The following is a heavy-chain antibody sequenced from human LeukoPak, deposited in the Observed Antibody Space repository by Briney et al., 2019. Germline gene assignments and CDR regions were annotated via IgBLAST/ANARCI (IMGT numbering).Heavy chain of an antibody. D-gene: IGHD3-3*01. CDR2: INHSGST. Sequence: PSETLSLTCTVSGGSISGYYWSWIRQPPGKGLEWIGEINHSGSTNYNPSLKSRVTISVDTSKNQFSLKLSSVTAADTAVYYCARDPSGYYPYFDYWGQGTLVTVSS. CDR1: GGSISGYY. V-gene: IGHV4-34*01. J-gene: IGHJ4*02. CDR3: ARDPSGYYPYFDY.